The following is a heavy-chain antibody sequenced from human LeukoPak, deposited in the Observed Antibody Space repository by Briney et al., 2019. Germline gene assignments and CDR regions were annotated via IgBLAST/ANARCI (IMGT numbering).Heavy chain of an antibody. CDR1: GFTFDDYA. Sequence: GGSLRLSCAASGFTFDDYAMHWVRQAPGKGLEWVSGISWNSGSVGYADSVKGRFTISRDNAKNSLYLQMNSLRAEDTALYYCAREGYRLGSSTRTRFDYWGQGTLVTVSS. J-gene: IGHJ4*02. V-gene: IGHV3-9*01. CDR3: AREGYRLGSSTRTRFDY. CDR2: ISWNSGSV. D-gene: IGHD2-2*01.